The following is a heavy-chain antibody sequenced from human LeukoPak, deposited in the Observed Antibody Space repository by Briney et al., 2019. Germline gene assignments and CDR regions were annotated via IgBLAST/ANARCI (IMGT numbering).Heavy chain of an antibody. CDR1: GFTFSSYA. Sequence: GGSLRLSCAASGFTFSSYAMSRVRQAPGKGPEWVSAISGSGGSTYYADSVKGRFTISRDNSKNTLYLQMNSLRAEDTAVYYCAISRYSGSYPFDYWGQGTLVTVSS. V-gene: IGHV3-23*01. CDR2: ISGSGGST. D-gene: IGHD1-26*01. J-gene: IGHJ4*02. CDR3: AISRYSGSYPFDY.